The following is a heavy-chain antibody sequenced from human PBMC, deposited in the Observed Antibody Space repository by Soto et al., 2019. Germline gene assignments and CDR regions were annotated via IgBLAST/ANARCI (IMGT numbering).Heavy chain of an antibody. V-gene: IGHV3-7*05. CDR2: IKQDGSEK. J-gene: IGHJ6*02. CDR3: ARDPGRTGPPYYYGMDV. CDR1: GFTFSSYW. Sequence: GGSLRLSCAASGFTFSSYWMSWVRQAPGKGLEWVANIKQDGSEKYYVDSVKGRFTISRDNAKNSLYLQMNSLRAEDTAVYYCARDPGRTGPPYYYGMDVWGQGTTVTVSS. D-gene: IGHD1-1*01.